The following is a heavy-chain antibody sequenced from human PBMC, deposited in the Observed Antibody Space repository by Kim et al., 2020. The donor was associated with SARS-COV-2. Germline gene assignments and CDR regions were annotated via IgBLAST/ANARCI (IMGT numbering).Heavy chain of an antibody. J-gene: IGHJ1*01. D-gene: IGHD3-3*01. CDR3: AETPQGGVLEWFFFQH. V-gene: IGHV3-21*01. Sequence: SVKGRFTIARDNAKNSLYLQMNSLRAEDTAVYYCAETPQGGVLEWFFFQHWGQGTLVTVSS.